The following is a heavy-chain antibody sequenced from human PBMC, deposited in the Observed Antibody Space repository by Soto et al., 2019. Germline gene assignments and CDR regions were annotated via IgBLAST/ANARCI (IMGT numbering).Heavy chain of an antibody. D-gene: IGHD4-17*01. CDR2: INAGNGNT. V-gene: IGHV1-3*01. CDR1: GYTFTSYA. CDR3: ARYKASTVTEYYFDY. Sequence: ASVKVSCKASGYTFTSYAMHWVHQAPGQRLEWMGWINAGNGNTKYSQKFQGRVTITRDTSASTAYMELSSLRSEDTAVYYCARYKASTVTEYYFDYWGQRTLVTVSS. J-gene: IGHJ4*02.